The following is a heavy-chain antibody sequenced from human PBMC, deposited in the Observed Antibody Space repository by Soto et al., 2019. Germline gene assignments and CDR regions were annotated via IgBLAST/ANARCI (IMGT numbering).Heavy chain of an antibody. J-gene: IGHJ4*02. D-gene: IGHD3-16*01. Sequence: EVQLVESGGGLVQPGGSLRLSCAASGFTFSDHYMDWVRQAPGKGLEWVGRTRNKANSYTTEYAASVKGRFTISRDDSXXNLDRQMKSLKNGSTAVYYCARASLYYNGRSPVDSWGQGALVTVSS. V-gene: IGHV3-72*01. CDR2: TRNKANSYTT. CDR3: ARASLYYNGRSPVDS. CDR1: GFTFSDHY.